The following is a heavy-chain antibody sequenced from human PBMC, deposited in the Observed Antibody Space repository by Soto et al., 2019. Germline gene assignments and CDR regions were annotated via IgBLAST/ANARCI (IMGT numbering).Heavy chain of an antibody. D-gene: IGHD4-17*01. CDR3: AKGLAYGDYVFDY. CDR2: ISGSGGST. CDR1: GFTFSSYA. Sequence: GGSLRLSCAASGFTFSSYAMSWVRQAPGKGLEWVSAISGSGGSTYYADSVKGRFTISRENSKNTLYLQMNSLRAEDTAVYYCAKGLAYGDYVFDYWGQGTLVTVSS. V-gene: IGHV3-23*01. J-gene: IGHJ4*02.